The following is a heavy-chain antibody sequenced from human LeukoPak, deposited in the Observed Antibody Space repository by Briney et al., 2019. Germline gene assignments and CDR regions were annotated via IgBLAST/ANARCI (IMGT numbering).Heavy chain of an antibody. D-gene: IGHD1-1*01. Sequence: GGSLRLSCAASGFTFSSFDMHWVRQPTGQGLEWVSTIGTASDTCYPGSVEGRFTLSRDNAKNSLYLQMNSLTAGDTAVYYCARGPPRGKYYYMDVWGKGTTVTVSS. CDR1: GFTFSSFD. CDR3: ARGPPRGKYYYMDV. J-gene: IGHJ6*03. CDR2: IGTASDT. V-gene: IGHV3-13*01.